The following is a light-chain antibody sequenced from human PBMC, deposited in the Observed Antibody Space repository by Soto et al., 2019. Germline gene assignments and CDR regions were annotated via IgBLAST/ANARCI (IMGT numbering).Light chain of an antibody. V-gene: IGKV1-39*01. CDR1: QNIRRY. CDR2: PTS. J-gene: IGKJ1*01. CDR3: QQGYTTRWT. Sequence: DIQMTQSPPSLSASVGDRVTISCRASQNIRRYINWYQQIPGKAPNLLIYPTSILQTGVPARFSGSGSGTDFTLTINGLQPEDFATYYCQQGYTTRWTFGQGTKVDIK.